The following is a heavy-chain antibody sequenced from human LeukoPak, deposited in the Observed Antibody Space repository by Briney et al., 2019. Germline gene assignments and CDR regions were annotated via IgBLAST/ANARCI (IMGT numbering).Heavy chain of an antibody. CDR1: GFTFSSYA. D-gene: IGHD1-1*01. Sequence: GGSLRLSCAASGFTFSSYAMHWVRQAPGKGLEWVAVISYDESNKYYADSVRGRFTISRDNSKNTLYLQMNSLRAEDTAVYYCASQPTTRWGYWGQGTLVSVSS. J-gene: IGHJ4*02. CDR2: ISYDESNK. CDR3: ASQPTTRWGY. V-gene: IGHV3-30*04.